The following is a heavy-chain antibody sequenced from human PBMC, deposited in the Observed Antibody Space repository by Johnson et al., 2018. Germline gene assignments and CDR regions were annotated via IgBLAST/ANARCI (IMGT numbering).Heavy chain of an antibody. CDR1: GGSISSYY. D-gene: IGHD1-26*01. J-gene: IGHJ6*03. V-gene: IGHV4-59*01. Sequence: VQLQESGPGLVKPSETLSLTCTVSGGSISSYYWSWIRQPPGKGLEWIGYIYYSGSTDYNPSLKSRVTISVDTSKRHFSLMLSSVTASDTAVYYCAVWRSGLDSVLDHYYYMDVWGKGTTVTVSS. CDR3: AVWRSGLDSVLDHYYYMDV. CDR2: IYYSGST.